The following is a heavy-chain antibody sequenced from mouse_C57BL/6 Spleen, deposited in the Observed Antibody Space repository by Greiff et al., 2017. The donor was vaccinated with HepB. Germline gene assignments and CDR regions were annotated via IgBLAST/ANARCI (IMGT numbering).Heavy chain of an antibody. CDR2: IYPRSGNT. D-gene: IGHD1-1*01. CDR1: GYTFTSYG. J-gene: IGHJ3*01. CDR3: ARGYGSSIAWFAD. V-gene: IGHV1-81*01. Sequence: QVQLQQSGAELARPGASVKLSCKASGYTFTSYGISWVKQRTGQGLEWIGEIYPRSGNTYYNEKFKGKATLTADKSSSTAYMELRSLTSEDSAVYFCARGYGSSIAWFADWGQGTLVTVSA.